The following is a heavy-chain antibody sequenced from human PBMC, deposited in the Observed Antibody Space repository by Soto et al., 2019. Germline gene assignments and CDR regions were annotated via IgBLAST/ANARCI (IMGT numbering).Heavy chain of an antibody. CDR3: ARKYTAAGPYYYYYYSMDV. D-gene: IGHD2-15*01. CDR1: GYTFTSYY. CDR2: INPSGGST. Sequence: ASLKVSCKASGYTFTSYYMHRVRQAPGQGLEWMGIINPSGGSTSYAQKFQGRVTMTRDTSTSTVYMELSSLRSEDTAVYYCARKYTAAGPYYYYYYSMDVWGQGTTVTVSS. J-gene: IGHJ6*02. V-gene: IGHV1-46*01.